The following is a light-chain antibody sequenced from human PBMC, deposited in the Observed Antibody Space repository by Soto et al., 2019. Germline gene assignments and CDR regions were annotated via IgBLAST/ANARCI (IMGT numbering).Light chain of an antibody. CDR1: SSDVGGYTF. CDR3: SSFTSRNTYV. CDR2: DVS. J-gene: IGLJ1*01. Sequence: QSVLTQSASVSASPGQSIAISCTGTSSDVGGYTFVSWYQQHPGKAPKLMIYDVSNRPSGISNRFSGSKSGNTASLTISGLQAEDEADYYCSSFTSRNTYVFGTGTKVTVL. V-gene: IGLV2-14*01.